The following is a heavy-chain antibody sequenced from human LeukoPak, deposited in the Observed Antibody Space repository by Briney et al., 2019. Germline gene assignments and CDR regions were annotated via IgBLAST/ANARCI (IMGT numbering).Heavy chain of an antibody. V-gene: IGHV3-66*01. J-gene: IGHJ4*02. CDR3: ARVRWDHIVTDY. Sequence: GGSLRLSCAASGFTVSSNYMSWVRQAPGKGLEWVSVIYSGGSTYYADSVKGRFTISRDNSKNTLYLQMNSLRAEDTAVYYCARVRWDHIVTDYWGQGTLVTVSS. D-gene: IGHD2-21*01. CDR1: GFTVSSNY. CDR2: IYSGGST.